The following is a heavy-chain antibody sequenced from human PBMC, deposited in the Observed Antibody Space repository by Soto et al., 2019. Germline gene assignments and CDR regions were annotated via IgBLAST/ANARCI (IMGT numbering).Heavy chain of an antibody. CDR1: EFTFTSST. J-gene: IGHJ6*02. Sequence: SVKVSCKASEFTFTSSTVQWVRQARGQRLECIGWIVVGSGNTNYAQKFQERVTITRDMSTSTAYMELSSLRSEDTAVYYCAAADEGWKLALDVWGQGTTVTVSS. V-gene: IGHV1-58*01. CDR3: AAADEGWKLALDV. CDR2: IVVGSGNT. D-gene: IGHD3-3*02.